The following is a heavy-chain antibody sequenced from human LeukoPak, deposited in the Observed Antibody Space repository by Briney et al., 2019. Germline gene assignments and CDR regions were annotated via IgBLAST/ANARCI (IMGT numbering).Heavy chain of an antibody. J-gene: IGHJ4*02. CDR2: ILAGGAT. CDR3: AKVQDYDILTGYYIAGGNFDY. Sequence: VGSLRLSCAASGFTFSSFAMAWVRQTPEKGLQWVSGILAGGATYYADSVKGRFTISRDKSKNTLYLQMNSLRAEDTGIYYCAKVQDYDILTGYYIAGGNFDYWGQGTLVTVSS. CDR1: GFTFSSFA. D-gene: IGHD3-9*01. V-gene: IGHV3-23*01.